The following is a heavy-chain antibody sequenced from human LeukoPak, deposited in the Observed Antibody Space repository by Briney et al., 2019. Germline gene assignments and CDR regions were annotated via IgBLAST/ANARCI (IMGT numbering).Heavy chain of an antibody. D-gene: IGHD3-22*01. CDR1: GFTFSSYS. CDR3: ARDGGYYDSSGYPAY. J-gene: IGHJ4*02. V-gene: IGHV3-21*01. Sequence: GGSLRLSCAASGFTFSSYSMNWVRQAPGKGLDWVSSISSSSSYIYYADSVKGRFTISRDYAKNSLYLQMNSLRAEDTAVYYCARDGGYYDSSGYPAYWGQGTLVTVSS. CDR2: ISSSSSYI.